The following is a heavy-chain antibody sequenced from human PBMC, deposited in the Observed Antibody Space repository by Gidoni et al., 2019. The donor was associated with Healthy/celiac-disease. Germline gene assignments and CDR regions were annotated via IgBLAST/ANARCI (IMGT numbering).Heavy chain of an antibody. J-gene: IGHJ6*02. CDR3: ARDVHEGDIVATRYYYGMDV. V-gene: IGHV1-2*04. CDR2: INPNSGGT. CDR1: GYTFTGYY. Sequence: QVQLVQSGAEVKKPGASVKVSCKASGYTFTGYYLHWVRRAPGQGLAWMGWINPNSGGTNYAQKFQGWVTMTRDTSISTAYMELSRLRSDDTAVYYCARDVHEGDIVATRYYYGMDVWGQGTTVTVSS. D-gene: IGHD5-12*01.